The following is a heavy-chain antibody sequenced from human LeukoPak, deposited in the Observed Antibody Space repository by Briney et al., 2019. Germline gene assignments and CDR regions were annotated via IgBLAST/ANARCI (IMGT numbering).Heavy chain of an antibody. CDR3: ARARGYSYGYSDY. D-gene: IGHD5-18*01. CDR1: ELRFSNYG. V-gene: IGHV3-48*01. J-gene: IGHJ4*02. CDR2: ISSSSNII. Sequence: GGSLRLSCVASELRFSNYGMSWVRQAPGKGLEWVSYISSSSNIIDYTDSVKGRFTISRDNAKNSLYLQMNSLRAEDTAVYYCARARGYSYGYSDYWGQGTLVTVSS.